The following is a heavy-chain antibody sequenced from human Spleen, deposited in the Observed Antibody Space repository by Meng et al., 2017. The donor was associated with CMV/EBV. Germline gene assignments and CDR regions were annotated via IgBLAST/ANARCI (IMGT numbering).Heavy chain of an antibody. CDR2: ISGSGGGT. D-gene: IGHD6-13*01. CDR3: ARLYSSSWYADS. Sequence: LSLTCAASGFTFSSYAMSWVRQAPGKGLEWVSAISGSGGGTYYADSVKGRFTISRDNSKNTLYLQMNSLRAEDTAVYYCARLYSSSWYADSWGQGTLVTASS. J-gene: IGHJ4*02. CDR1: GFTFSSYA. V-gene: IGHV3-23*01.